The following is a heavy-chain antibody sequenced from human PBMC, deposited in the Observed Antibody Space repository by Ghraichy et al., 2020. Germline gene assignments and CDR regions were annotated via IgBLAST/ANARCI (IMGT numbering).Heavy chain of an antibody. CDR1: GFTFSSYW. CDR3: ARDLAYSSSWSFSFWVREDRPGQYYYYYYYGIDV. Sequence: GGSPRLSCAASGFTFSSYWMHWVRQAPGKGLVWVSRINSDGSSTSYADSVKGRFTISRDNAKNTLYLQMNSLRAEDTAVYYCARDLAYSSSWSFSFWVREDRPGQYYYYYYYGIDVWGHGTTVTVSS. J-gene: IGHJ6*02. D-gene: IGHD6-13*01. CDR2: INSDGSST. V-gene: IGHV3-74*01.